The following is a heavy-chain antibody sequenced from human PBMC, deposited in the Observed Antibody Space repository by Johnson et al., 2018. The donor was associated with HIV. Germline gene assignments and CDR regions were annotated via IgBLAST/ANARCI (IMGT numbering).Heavy chain of an antibody. CDR1: GFTFSSYA. Sequence: VQLVESGGGVVQPGRSLRLSCAASGFTFSSYAMHWVRQAPGKGLEWVANIDQDGSEKYYVDSVKGRFTISRDNSKNTLYLQMNSLRAEDTAVYYCARARIGSGGGFDIWGQGTMVTVSS. CDR2: IDQDGSEK. J-gene: IGHJ3*02. V-gene: IGHV3-7*03. CDR3: ARARIGSGGGFDI. D-gene: IGHD2-15*01.